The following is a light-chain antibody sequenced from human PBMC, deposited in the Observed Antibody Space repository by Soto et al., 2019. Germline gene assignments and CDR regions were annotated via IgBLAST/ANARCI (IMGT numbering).Light chain of an antibody. CDR3: HQASSFPYT. V-gene: IGKV1-12*01. CDR2: AAS. CDR1: QDIQKW. Sequence: DIQMTQSPSFVSASVGDTINITCRASQDIQKWLAWYQQKPGKAPKVLIYAASNLESGVSSRFSGSGSGTEFSLTISSLQTEDFATYFCHQASSFPYTFDPGTKVDIK. J-gene: IGKJ3*01.